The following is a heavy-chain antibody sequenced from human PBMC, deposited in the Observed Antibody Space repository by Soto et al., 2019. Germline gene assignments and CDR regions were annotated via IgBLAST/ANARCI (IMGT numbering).Heavy chain of an antibody. D-gene: IGHD1-26*01. V-gene: IGHV3-73*01. CDR1: GFTFSGSA. Sequence: GWSLRLSCAASGFTFSGSAMHWVRQASGKGLEWVGRIRSKANSYATAYAASVKGRFTISRDDSKNTAYLQMNSLKTEDTAVYYCAKASGESYPWSRVFDSWGQGTRVTVSS. CDR3: AKASGESYPWSRVFDS. J-gene: IGHJ4*02. CDR2: IRSKANSYAT.